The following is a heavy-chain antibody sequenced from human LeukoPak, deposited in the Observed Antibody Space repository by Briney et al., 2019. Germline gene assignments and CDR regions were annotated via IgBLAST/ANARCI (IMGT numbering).Heavy chain of an antibody. V-gene: IGHV1-69*04. J-gene: IGHJ6*02. CDR3: ATPIAAAGTGGINYYYYGMDV. D-gene: IGHD6-13*01. CDR1: GGTFSSYA. CDR2: IIPTLNII. Sequence: GASVKVSCKASGGTFSSYAINWVRQAPGQGLEWMGRIIPTLNIINYAQKFQGRVTIMADKSTSTAYMELSSLRSEDTAVYYCATPIAAAGTGGINYYYYGMDVWGQGTTVTVSS.